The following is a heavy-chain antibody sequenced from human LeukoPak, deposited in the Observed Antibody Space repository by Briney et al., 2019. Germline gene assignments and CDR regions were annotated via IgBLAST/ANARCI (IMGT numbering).Heavy chain of an antibody. CDR3: ARGDDYKSTLFDY. J-gene: IGHJ4*02. CDR2: ISYSGTT. Sequence: SETLSLTCTVSGGSISSYYWNWIRQPPGKGLEWIGYISYSGTTNYNPSLKSRVTISVDTSKKQFSLKLTSAPAAETAVYYCARGDDYKSTLFDYWGQGTLVTVSS. V-gene: IGHV4-59*01. CDR1: GGSISSYY. D-gene: IGHD5-12*01.